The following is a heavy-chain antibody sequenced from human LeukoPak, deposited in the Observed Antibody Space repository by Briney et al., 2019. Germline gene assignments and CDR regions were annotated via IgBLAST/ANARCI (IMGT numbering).Heavy chain of an antibody. V-gene: IGHV1-2*02. CDR3: ARDLGVAGTPEDAFDI. J-gene: IGHJ3*02. CDR1: GYTFTGYY. Sequence: ASVKVSCKASGYTFTGYYMHWVRQAPGQGLEWMGWINPNSGGTNYAQKFQGRVTMTRDTSISTAYMELSRRRSDDTAVYYCARDLGVAGTPEDAFDIWGQGTMVTVSS. D-gene: IGHD6-19*01. CDR2: INPNSGGT.